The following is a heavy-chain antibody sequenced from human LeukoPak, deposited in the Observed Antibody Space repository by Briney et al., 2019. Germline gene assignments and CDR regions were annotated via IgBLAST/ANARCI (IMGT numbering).Heavy chain of an antibody. CDR3: ARGGSGSYQIDY. D-gene: IGHD1-26*01. CDR2: IYYSGST. CDR1: GGSISSGGYY. Sequence: SQTPSLTCTVSGGSISSGGYYWSWIRQHPGKGLEWIGYIYYSGSTYYNPSLKSRVTISVDTSKNQFSLKLSSVTAADTAVYYCARGGSGSYQIDYWAREPWSPSPQ. J-gene: IGHJ4*02. V-gene: IGHV4-31*03.